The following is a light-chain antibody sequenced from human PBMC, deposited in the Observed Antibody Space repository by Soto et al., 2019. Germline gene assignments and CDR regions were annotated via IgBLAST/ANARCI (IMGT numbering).Light chain of an antibody. CDR2: AAS. J-gene: IGKJ1*01. V-gene: IGKV1-39*01. CDR1: QSISNY. CDR3: QQSYATPRT. Sequence: DIQMTQSPSSLSASVGDRVTINFRASQSISNYLNWYQQKPGKAPKLLIYAASSLQPGVPSRFSGSGSGTDFTLNISSLQPEDFATYYCQQSYATPRTFGQGTKVDIK.